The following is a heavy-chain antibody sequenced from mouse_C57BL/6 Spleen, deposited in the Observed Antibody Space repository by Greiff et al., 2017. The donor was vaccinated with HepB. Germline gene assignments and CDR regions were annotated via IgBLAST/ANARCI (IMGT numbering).Heavy chain of an antibody. J-gene: IGHJ4*01. D-gene: IGHD2-3*01. Sequence: QVQLQQSGAELVRPGASVKLSCKASGYTFTDYYINWVKQRPGQGLEWIARIYPGSGNTYYNEKFKGKATLTAEKSSSTAYMQLSSLTSEDSAVYFCARDGYWAMDYWGQGTSVTVSS. CDR3: ARDGYWAMDY. CDR1: GYTFTDYY. CDR2: IYPGSGNT. V-gene: IGHV1-76*01.